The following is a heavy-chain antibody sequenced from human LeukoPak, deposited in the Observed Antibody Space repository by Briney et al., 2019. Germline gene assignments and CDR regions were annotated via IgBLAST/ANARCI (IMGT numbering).Heavy chain of an antibody. Sequence: GGSLRLSCAASGFTFSSYAMSWVRQAPGKGLEWVSAISGSGGSTYYADSVKGRFTISRDNSENTLYLQMNSLRAEDTAVYYCAKTEKDYYDSSGYEDYWGQGTLVTVSS. J-gene: IGHJ4*02. CDR2: ISGSGGST. V-gene: IGHV3-23*01. CDR3: AKTEKDYYDSSGYEDY. D-gene: IGHD3-22*01. CDR1: GFTFSSYA.